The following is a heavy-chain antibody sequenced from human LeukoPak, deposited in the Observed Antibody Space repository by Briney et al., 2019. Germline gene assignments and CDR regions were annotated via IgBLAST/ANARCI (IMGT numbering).Heavy chain of an antibody. CDR1: GGSISSSLYY. V-gene: IGHV4-39*07. CDR2: IYYSGAT. Sequence: SETLSLTCSVSGGSISSSLYYWAWIRPPPGKGLEWIAMIYYSGATYYNPSLKSRVTISIDTSKNKFSLNLSSVTAADTAVFYCATEPRIAAAGSSYWGQGTLVTVSS. J-gene: IGHJ4*02. D-gene: IGHD6-13*01. CDR3: ATEPRIAAAGSSY.